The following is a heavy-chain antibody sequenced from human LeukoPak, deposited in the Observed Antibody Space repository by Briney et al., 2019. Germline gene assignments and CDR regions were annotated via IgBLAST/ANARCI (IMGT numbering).Heavy chain of an antibody. Sequence: GGSLRLSCAASGSTFSDYYMSWIRQAPGKGLEWVSSISDSGGNTYYADSVKGRFTISRDNSKNTLYVQMSSLRAEDTAVYYCAKTFGLIDPFEYWGQGNLVTVSS. CDR2: ISDSGGNT. D-gene: IGHD2/OR15-2a*01. CDR3: AKTFGLIDPFEY. V-gene: IGHV3-23*01. CDR1: GSTFSDYY. J-gene: IGHJ4*02.